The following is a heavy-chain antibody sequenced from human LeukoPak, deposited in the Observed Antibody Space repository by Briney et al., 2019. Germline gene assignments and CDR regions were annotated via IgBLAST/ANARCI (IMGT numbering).Heavy chain of an antibody. CDR3: ARDRVGATTGY. Sequence: GGSLRLSCAASGFTFSSYSMNWVRQAPGKGLEWVSYISSSGSTIYYADSVKGRFTISRDNAKNSLYLQMNSLRAEDTAVYYCARDRVGATTGYWGQGTLVTVST. CDR1: GFTFSSYS. V-gene: IGHV3-48*04. CDR2: ISSSGSTI. J-gene: IGHJ4*02. D-gene: IGHD1-26*01.